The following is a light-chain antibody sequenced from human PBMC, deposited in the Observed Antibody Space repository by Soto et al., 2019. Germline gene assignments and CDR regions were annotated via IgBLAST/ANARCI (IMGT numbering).Light chain of an antibody. J-gene: IGKJ5*01. CDR3: QHRSIWPVN. CDR1: QSLNRD. V-gene: IGKV3-11*01. CDR2: GAS. Sequence: IVVTQSPATLSMSPGERATLSCRASQSLNRDLAWYQQKPGQSPRLLIFGASIRATGIPPRFSGSGAGTDFTLTISSLEPEDFAVDYCQHRSIWPVNFGQGTRLEIK.